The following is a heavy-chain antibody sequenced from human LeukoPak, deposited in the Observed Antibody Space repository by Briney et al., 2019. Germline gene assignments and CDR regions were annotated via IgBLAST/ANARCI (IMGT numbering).Heavy chain of an antibody. V-gene: IGHV3-30*04. J-gene: IGHJ4*02. Sequence: GGSLRLSCTASGFTFSRYAMHWLRQAPGKGLEWVAVVAYDGSNKYYADSVKGRFTISRDNSKNTLYLQMNSLRAEDTAVYYCAKVGLRGYSYGLFDYWGQGTLVTVSS. CDR1: GFTFSRYA. CDR3: AKVGLRGYSYGLFDY. D-gene: IGHD5-18*01. CDR2: VAYDGSNK.